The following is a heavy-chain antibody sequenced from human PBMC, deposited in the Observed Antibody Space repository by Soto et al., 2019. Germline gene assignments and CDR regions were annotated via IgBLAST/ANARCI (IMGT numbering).Heavy chain of an antibody. CDR2: ISPKSGGT. J-gene: IGHJ4*02. V-gene: IGHV1-2*02. CDR1: GYTFIDYY. CDR3: ARPPGYISDWYYFDL. Sequence: QVQLVQSGAEVKKPGASVKVSCEASGYTFIDYYMHWVRQAPGPGFEWLGRISPKSGGTNYAQKFQGRVTMTWDTSLNTAYMELSSLMSEDTAVYYCARPPGYISDWYYFDLWGQGTLVTVSS. D-gene: IGHD6-19*01.